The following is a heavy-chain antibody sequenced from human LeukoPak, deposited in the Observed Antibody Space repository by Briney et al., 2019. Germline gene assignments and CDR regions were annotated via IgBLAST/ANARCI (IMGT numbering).Heavy chain of an antibody. CDR3: ARTEESGYSYRYFGYYYYMDV. CDR2: INHSGST. Sequence: KTSETLSLTCAVYGGSFSGYYWSWIRQPPGKGLEWIGEINHSGSTNYNPSLKSRVTISVDTSKNQFSLKLSSVTAADTAVYYCARTEESGYSYRYFGYYYYMDVWGKGTTVTVSS. J-gene: IGHJ6*03. D-gene: IGHD5-18*01. V-gene: IGHV4-34*01. CDR1: GGSFSGYY.